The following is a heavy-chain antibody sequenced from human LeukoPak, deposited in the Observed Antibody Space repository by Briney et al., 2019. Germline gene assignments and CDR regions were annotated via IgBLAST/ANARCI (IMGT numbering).Heavy chain of an antibody. CDR1: GFTVSSDY. J-gene: IGHJ4*02. CDR3: AKVTPPKWPFDY. V-gene: IGHV3-66*01. Sequence: GGSLRLSCAASGFTVSSDYVSWVRQAPGKGLEWVSVIYSGGTTYYADSVKGRFAISRDNSKNTVYLQMKSLRDEDTAVYYCAKVTPPKWPFDYWGQGTLVTVSS. CDR2: IYSGGTT. D-gene: IGHD1-14*01.